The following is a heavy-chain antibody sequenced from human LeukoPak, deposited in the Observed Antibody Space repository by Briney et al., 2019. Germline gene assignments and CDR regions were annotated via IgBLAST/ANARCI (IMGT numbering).Heavy chain of an antibody. J-gene: IGHJ4*02. CDR3: ATTNDGGGYQWGDFLDF. D-gene: IGHD3-22*01. CDR2: IIPNLGTT. CDR1: GGTSNSHA. V-gene: IGHV1-69*04. Sequence: ASMKVSCKASGGTSNSHAISWVRQAPGQGLEWMGRIIPNLGTTNRAQNFQDRVTLTADKSTNTAYMELTSLTSDDTAVYYCATTNDGGGYQWGDFLDFWGQGTLVTVSS.